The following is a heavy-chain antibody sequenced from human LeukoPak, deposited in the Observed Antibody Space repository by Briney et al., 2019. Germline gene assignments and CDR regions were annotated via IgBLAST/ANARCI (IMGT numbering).Heavy chain of an antibody. J-gene: IGHJ4*02. CDR3: ATGIAARRGAFDY. CDR2: IKQDGSEK. Sequence: GGSLRLSCAASGFTFSSYWMSWVRQAPGKGLEWVANIKQDGSEKYYVDSVKGRFTISRDNAKNSLYLQMNSLRAEDTAVYYCATGIAARRGAFDYWGQGTLVTVSS. CDR1: GFTFSSYW. D-gene: IGHD6-6*01. V-gene: IGHV3-7*01.